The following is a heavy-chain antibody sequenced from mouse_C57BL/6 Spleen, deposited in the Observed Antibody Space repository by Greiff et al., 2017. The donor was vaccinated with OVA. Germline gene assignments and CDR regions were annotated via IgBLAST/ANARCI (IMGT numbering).Heavy chain of an antibody. D-gene: IGHD1-1*01. CDR1: GYTFTEYT. CDR3: ARHEAPYYYGSSSYAMDY. J-gene: IGHJ4*01. CDR2: FYPGSGSI. V-gene: IGHV1-62-2*01. Sequence: QVQLQQSGAELVKPGASVKLSCKASGYTFTEYTIHWVKQRSGQGLEWIGWFYPGSGSIKYNEKFKDKATLTADKSSSTVYMELSRLTSEDSAVYFCARHEAPYYYGSSSYAMDYCGQGTSVTVSS.